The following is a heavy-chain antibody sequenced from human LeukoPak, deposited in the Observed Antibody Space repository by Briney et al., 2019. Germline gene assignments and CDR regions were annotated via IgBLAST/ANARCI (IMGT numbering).Heavy chain of an antibody. D-gene: IGHD3-16*02. CDR3: ARTKTFGGVIVTYYFDY. V-gene: IGHV3-53*01. CDR2: IYSGGST. Sequence: GSLRLSCAASGFTVSSNYMSWVRQAPGKGLEWVSVIYSGGSTYYVDSVRGRFTISRGNSKNTLYLQMNSLRAEDTAVYYCARTKTFGGVIVTYYFDYWGQGTLVTVSS. J-gene: IGHJ4*02. CDR1: GFTVSSNY.